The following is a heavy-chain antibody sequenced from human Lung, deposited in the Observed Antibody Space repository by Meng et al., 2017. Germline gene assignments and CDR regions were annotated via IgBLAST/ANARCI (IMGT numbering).Heavy chain of an antibody. Sequence: QVQPGQSGPEVKKPGASAKVSCKASDYTFTGYGVSWVRQAPGQGLEWMAWLGAHDGDTSHAPKFQGRVTVSADRPTATAYMELRSLRSDDTAVYYCARGTPGRSYSDYWGQGTLVTVSS. V-gene: IGHV1-18*01. D-gene: IGHD3-10*01. CDR3: ARGTPGRSYSDY. CDR1: DYTFTGYG. J-gene: IGHJ4*02. CDR2: LGAHDGDT.